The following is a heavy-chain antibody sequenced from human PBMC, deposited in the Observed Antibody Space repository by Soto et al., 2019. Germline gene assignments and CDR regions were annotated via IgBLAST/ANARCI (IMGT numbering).Heavy chain of an antibody. D-gene: IGHD1-26*01. CDR1: GFTFSSYG. CDR2: IWYDGSNK. Sequence: QVQLVESGGGVVQPGRSLRLSCAASGFTFSSYGMHWVRQAPGKGLEWVAVIWYDGSNKYYADSVKGRFTISRDNSKNTLYLQMNSLRAEDTAVYYCARESSSYYEFGFWGQGTLVTVSS. J-gene: IGHJ4*02. V-gene: IGHV3-33*01. CDR3: ARESSSYYEFGF.